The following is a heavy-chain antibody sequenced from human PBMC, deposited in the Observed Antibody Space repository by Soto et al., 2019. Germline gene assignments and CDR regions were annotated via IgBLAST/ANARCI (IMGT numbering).Heavy chain of an antibody. CDR1: GYTFTGYF. J-gene: IGHJ5*02. CDR3: ARVIRGAYYNSPLDT. V-gene: IGHV1-2*02. D-gene: IGHD3-10*01. CDR2: INPYSGGA. Sequence: ASVKVSFKACGYTFTGYFMHWLRQAPGQGLEWMGWINPYSGGADYAQSFQGRVTMTRDTSISTVYMELSRLRFDDTAVYYCARVIRGAYYNSPLDTWGQGTVVTVS.